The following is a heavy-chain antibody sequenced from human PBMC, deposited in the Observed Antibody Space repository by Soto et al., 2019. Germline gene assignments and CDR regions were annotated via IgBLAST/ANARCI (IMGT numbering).Heavy chain of an antibody. D-gene: IGHD6-19*01. J-gene: IGHJ5*02. CDR1: GFTFSNAW. Sequence: GGSLRLSCAASGFTFSNAWMNWVRQAPGRGLEWVGRIRSKTEGGTTEYAEPVKGRFTISRDDSQSTLYLQMSSLKVEDTAVYYCTTTIRYTSGWNPLDPWGQGTLVTVSS. CDR3: TTTIRYTSGWNPLDP. V-gene: IGHV3-15*01. CDR2: IRSKTEGGTT.